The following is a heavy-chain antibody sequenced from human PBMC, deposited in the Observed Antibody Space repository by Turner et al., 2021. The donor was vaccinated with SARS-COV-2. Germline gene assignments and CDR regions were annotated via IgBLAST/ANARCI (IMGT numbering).Heavy chain of an antibody. Sequence: EVQLVESGGDLVQPGGSLRLSCAASGFTFSSHWMHWVRQVPGGGLVWVSRINYDGSIRDHADSVEGRFTISRDNTKNMLYLQMNSLRAEDTAVYYCARDPFSVTSGYGDYFYWGQGTLVTVSS. CDR3: ARDPFSVTSGYGDYFY. V-gene: IGHV3-74*01. J-gene: IGHJ4*02. CDR2: INYDGSIR. D-gene: IGHD4-17*01. CDR1: GFTFSSHW.